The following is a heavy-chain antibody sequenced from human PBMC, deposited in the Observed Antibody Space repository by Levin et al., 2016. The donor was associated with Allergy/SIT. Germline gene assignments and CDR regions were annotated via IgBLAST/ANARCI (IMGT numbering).Heavy chain of an antibody. CDR3: AKAPYSGAARTIDY. J-gene: IGHJ4*02. CDR1: GFAFSSYA. V-gene: IGHV3-23*01. Sequence: GESLKISCAASGFAFSSYAMIWVRQAPGKGLECVTAISHTGDNAFYADAVKGRFTISRDNSKNTLYLQMNSPRTEDTAVYYCAKAPYSGAARTIDYWGQGTLVTVSS. CDR2: ISHTGDNA. D-gene: IGHD6-6*01.